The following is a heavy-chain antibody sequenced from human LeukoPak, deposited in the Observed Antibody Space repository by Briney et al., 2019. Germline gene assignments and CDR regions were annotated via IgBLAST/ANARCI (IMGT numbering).Heavy chain of an antibody. CDR3: ARDGELLWFGNVDYYYMDV. D-gene: IGHD3-10*01. J-gene: IGHJ6*03. CDR1: GFTFSRYW. CDR2: INQDGSEK. V-gene: IGHV3-7*01. Sequence: GGSLRPSCAASGFTFSRYWMSWVRQAPGKGLEWVANINQDGSEKHYGDSVRGRFTISRDNAKNSLHLQMNGLRAEDTAVYHCARDGELLWFGNVDYYYMDVWGKGTTVTVSS.